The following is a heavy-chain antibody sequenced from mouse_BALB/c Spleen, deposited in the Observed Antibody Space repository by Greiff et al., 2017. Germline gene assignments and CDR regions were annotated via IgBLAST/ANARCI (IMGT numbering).Heavy chain of an antibody. Sequence: VQGVESGPGLVAPSQSLSITCTVSGFSLSRYSVHWVRQPPGKGLEWLGMIWGGGSTDYNSALKSRLSISKDNSKSQVFLKMNSLQTDDTAMYYCARNSDWDEDRFAYWGQGTLVTVSA. J-gene: IGHJ3*01. D-gene: IGHD4-1*01. CDR1: GFSLSRYS. CDR3: ARNSDWDEDRFAY. CDR2: IWGGGST. V-gene: IGHV2-6-4*01.